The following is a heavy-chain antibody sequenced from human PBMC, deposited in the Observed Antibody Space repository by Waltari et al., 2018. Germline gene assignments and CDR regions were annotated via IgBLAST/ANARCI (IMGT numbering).Heavy chain of an antibody. V-gene: IGHV1-69*08. CDR2: IIPIFGTA. Sequence: QVQLVQSGAEVKKPGSSVKVSCKASGGTFSSYAISWVRQAPGQGLEWMGRIIPIFGTANYAQKFQGRVTITADKSTSTAYMELSSLRSEDTAVYYCASEPLITSEVTMESGWGQGTLVTVSS. J-gene: IGHJ4*02. D-gene: IGHD4-17*01. CDR1: GGTFSSYA. CDR3: ASEPLITSEVTMESG.